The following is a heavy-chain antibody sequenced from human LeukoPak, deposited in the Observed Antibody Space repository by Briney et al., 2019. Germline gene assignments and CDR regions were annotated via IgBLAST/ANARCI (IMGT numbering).Heavy chain of an antibody. CDR2: ISGSGGST. CDR1: GFTFSTYA. Sequence: PGGSLRLSCAASGFTFSTYAMSWVRQAPGKGLEWVSAISGSGGSTYYADSVKGRFTISRDNSKNTLYLQMNSLRAEDTAVYYCAKQLPMVVTLEYFQHWGQGTLVTVSS. CDR3: AKQLPMVVTLEYFQH. D-gene: IGHD4-23*01. J-gene: IGHJ1*01. V-gene: IGHV3-23*01.